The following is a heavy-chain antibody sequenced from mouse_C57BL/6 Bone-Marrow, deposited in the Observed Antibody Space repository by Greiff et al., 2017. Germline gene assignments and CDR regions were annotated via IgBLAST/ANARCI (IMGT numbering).Heavy chain of an antibody. V-gene: IGHV5-4*01. CDR2: ISDGGSYT. CDR3: ARDLGTGFYAMDY. D-gene: IGHD4-1*01. CDR1: GFTFSSYA. J-gene: IGHJ4*01. Sequence: EVQLVESGGGLVKPGGSLKLSCAASGFTFSSYAMSWVRQTPENRLEWVATISDGGSYTYYPDNVKGRFTSSRDNAKNNLYLQMSHLKSEDTAMYYCARDLGTGFYAMDYWGPGTSVTVSS.